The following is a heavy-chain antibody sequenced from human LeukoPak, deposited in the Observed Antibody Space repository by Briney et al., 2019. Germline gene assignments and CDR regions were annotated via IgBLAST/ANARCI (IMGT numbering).Heavy chain of an antibody. CDR3: ARDGGGQWLLLRILDY. D-gene: IGHD6-19*01. CDR2: LYSGGRT. V-gene: IGHV3-53*01. J-gene: IGHJ4*02. Sequence: GGSLRLPCAPSEFTVISIYMNWVRQAPGKGLEWVSILYSGGRTYYADSVKGRFTLSRDSSMNTLYLQTNGLRAEDTAIYYCARDGGGQWLLLRILDYWGQGTLVTVSS. CDR1: EFTVISIY.